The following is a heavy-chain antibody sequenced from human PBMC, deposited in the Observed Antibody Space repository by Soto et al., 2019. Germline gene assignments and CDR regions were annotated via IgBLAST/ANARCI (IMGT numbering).Heavy chain of an antibody. CDR1: GGSISSYY. Sequence: SETLSLTCTVSGGSISSYYWSWIRQPPGKGLEWIGYIYYSGSTNYNPSLKSRVTISVDTSKNQFSLKLSSVTAADTAVYYFARRYGKNAFDIWGQGTMVTVS. J-gene: IGHJ3*02. CDR3: ARRYGKNAFDI. D-gene: IGHD5-18*01. V-gene: IGHV4-59*01. CDR2: IYYSGST.